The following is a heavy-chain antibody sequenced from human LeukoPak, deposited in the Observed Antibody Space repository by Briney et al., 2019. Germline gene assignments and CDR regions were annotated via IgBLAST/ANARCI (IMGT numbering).Heavy chain of an antibody. V-gene: IGHV3-30*04. CDR1: GFTFSSYA. J-gene: IGHJ5*02. Sequence: PGGSLRLSCAASGFTFSSYAMHWVRQAPGKGLEWVAVISYDGSNKYYVDSVKGRFTISRDNSKNTLYLQMNSLRAEDTAVYYCARVSLSYCSGGSCYWFDPWGQGTLVTVSS. D-gene: IGHD2-15*01. CDR2: ISYDGSNK. CDR3: ARVSLSYCSGGSCYWFDP.